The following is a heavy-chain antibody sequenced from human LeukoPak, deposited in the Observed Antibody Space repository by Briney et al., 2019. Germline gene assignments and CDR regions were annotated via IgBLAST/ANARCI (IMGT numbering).Heavy chain of an antibody. Sequence: GGSLRLSCAASGFTFSSYAMGWVRQAPGKGLEWVSAISGSGGSTYYADSVKGRFTISRDNSKNTLYLQMNSLRAEDTAVYYCAKHMVRGVSFDYWGQGTLVTVSS. CDR1: GFTFSSYA. V-gene: IGHV3-23*01. CDR3: AKHMVRGVSFDY. CDR2: ISGSGGST. D-gene: IGHD3-10*01. J-gene: IGHJ4*02.